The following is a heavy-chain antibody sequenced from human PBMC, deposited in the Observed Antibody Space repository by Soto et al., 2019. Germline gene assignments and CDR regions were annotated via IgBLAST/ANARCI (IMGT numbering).Heavy chain of an antibody. V-gene: IGHV3-23*01. CDR3: AALIVVVMYPDY. J-gene: IGHJ4*02. Sequence: EVQLLESGGGLVPPGGSLRLSCAASGFTFSSYAMSWVRQAPGKGLEWVSAISGSGGRTYYADSVKGRFTISRDNSKNTLYLQMNSLRAEDTAVYYCAALIVVVMYPDYWGQGTLVTVSS. CDR1: GFTFSSYA. CDR2: ISGSGGRT. D-gene: IGHD3-22*01.